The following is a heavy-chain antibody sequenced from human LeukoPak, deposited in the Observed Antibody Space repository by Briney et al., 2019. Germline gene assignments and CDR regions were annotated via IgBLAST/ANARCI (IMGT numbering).Heavy chain of an antibody. D-gene: IGHD3-3*01. CDR3: AKDIGVSGGRGDYFDY. CDR1: GFTFDDYA. CDR2: IIWNSGSI. J-gene: IGHJ4*02. V-gene: IGHV3-9*01. Sequence: PGRSLRLSCAASGFTFDDYAMHWVRQAPGKGLEWVSGIIWNSGSIGYADSVKGRFTISRDNAKNSLYLQMNSLRAEDTALYYCAKDIGVSGGRGDYFDYWGQGTLVTVSS.